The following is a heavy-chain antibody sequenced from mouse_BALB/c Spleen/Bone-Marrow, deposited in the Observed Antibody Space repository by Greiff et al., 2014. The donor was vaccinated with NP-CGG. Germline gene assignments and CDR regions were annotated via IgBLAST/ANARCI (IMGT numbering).Heavy chain of an antibody. Sequence: VQLQQPGPELVKPGASVKMSCKASGYTFTSYIMHWVKQKPGQGLEWIGYINPYNDDTKYNEKFKGKATLTSDKSSSTAYMELSSLTSEDPAVYYCARSYGSPFDYWGQGTTLTVSS. V-gene: IGHV1-14*01. J-gene: IGHJ2*01. CDR2: INPYNDDT. CDR3: ARSYGSPFDY. D-gene: IGHD1-1*01. CDR1: GYTFTSYI.